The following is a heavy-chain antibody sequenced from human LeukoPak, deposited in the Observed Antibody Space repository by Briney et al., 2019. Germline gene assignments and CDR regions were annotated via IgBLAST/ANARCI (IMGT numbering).Heavy chain of an antibody. CDR1: HSSIIDYY. V-gene: IGHV4-4*07. Sequence: SETLSLTCSVSHSSIIDYYWNWIRQPAGNGPEWIGRIHLRQSITTDYNPSLRSRVTMSIDTSRNQFSLSLTSVTAADTALYYCARMLRDINYFDSWGQGILVTVSS. CDR2: IHLRQSITT. CDR3: ARMLRDINYFDS. D-gene: IGHD3-16*01. J-gene: IGHJ4*02.